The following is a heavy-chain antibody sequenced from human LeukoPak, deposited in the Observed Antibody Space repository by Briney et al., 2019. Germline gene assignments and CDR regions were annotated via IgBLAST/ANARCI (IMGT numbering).Heavy chain of an antibody. D-gene: IGHD4-17*01. CDR1: GFTFSSYS. V-gene: IGHV3-21*01. CDR3: ARDSGISVGDYVTYLYYYGMDV. Sequence: GGSLRLSCAASGFTFSSYSMNWVRQAPGKGLEWVSSISSSSSYIYYADSVKGRFTISRDNAKNSLCLQMNSLRAEDTAVYYCARDSGISVGDYVTYLYYYGMDVWGQGTTVTVSS. J-gene: IGHJ6*02. CDR2: ISSSSSYI.